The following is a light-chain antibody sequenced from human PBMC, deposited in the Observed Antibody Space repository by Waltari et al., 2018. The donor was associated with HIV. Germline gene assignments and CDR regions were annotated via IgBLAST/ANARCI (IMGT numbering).Light chain of an antibody. CDR3: ASNRLDYTLI. J-gene: IGLJ2*01. CDR1: STDSRFYQY. Sequence: QSALTQPASVSGFLGQSINISCTGISTDSRFYQYVSWYQQYPGKIPRLIIFDINNPHSGVSAHFSGSRSGNAASLTFSGLQSGDEAHYYCASNRLDYTLIFGGGTKLTVL. CDR2: DIN. V-gene: IGLV2-14*03.